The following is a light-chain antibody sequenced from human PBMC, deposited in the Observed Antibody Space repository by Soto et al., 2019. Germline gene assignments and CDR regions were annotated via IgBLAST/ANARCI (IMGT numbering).Light chain of an antibody. CDR3: SSYTGSSTLV. Sequence: QSALTQPASVSGSPGQSITISCTGTSSDVGGYNYVSWYQQHPGKAPKLMIYDVSNRPSGVSNRFSGSKSGNTASLTISGLRADDEADYYCSSYTGSSTLVFGGGTQLTVL. CDR1: SSDVGGYNY. J-gene: IGLJ2*01. CDR2: DVS. V-gene: IGLV2-14*01.